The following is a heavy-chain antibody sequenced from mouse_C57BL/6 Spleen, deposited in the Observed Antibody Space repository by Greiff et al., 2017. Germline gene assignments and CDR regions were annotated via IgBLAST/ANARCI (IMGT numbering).Heavy chain of an antibody. J-gene: IGHJ3*01. V-gene: IGHV5-4*01. D-gene: IGHD1-1*01. Sequence: EVQRVESGGGLVKPGGSLKLSCAASGFTFSSYAMSWVRQTPEKRLEWVATISDGGSYTYYPDNVKGRFTISRDNAKNNLYLQMSHLKSEDTAMYYCARDDGSMAYWGQGTLVTVSA. CDR2: ISDGGSYT. CDR3: ARDDGSMAY. CDR1: GFTFSSYA.